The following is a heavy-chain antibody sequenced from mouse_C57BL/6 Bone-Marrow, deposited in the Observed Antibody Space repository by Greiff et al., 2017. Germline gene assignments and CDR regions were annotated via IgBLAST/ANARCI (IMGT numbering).Heavy chain of an antibody. Sequence: EVQLQQSGPELVKPGASVKISCKASGYTFTDYYMNWVKQSHGKSLEWIGDINPNNGGTSYNPKFTDKATLTAAKSSSSVYMELRRLTSEDSAVYFCVRHAPPDGYYPYWYFDVWGTGTTVTVAS. CDR2: INPNNGGT. V-gene: IGHV1-26*01. CDR3: VRHAPPDGYYPYWYFDV. J-gene: IGHJ1*03. D-gene: IGHD2-3*01. CDR1: GYTFTDYY.